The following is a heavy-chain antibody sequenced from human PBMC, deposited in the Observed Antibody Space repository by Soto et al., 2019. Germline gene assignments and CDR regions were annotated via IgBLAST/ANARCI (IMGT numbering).Heavy chain of an antibody. CDR3: AKSRGVDNYYYGMDV. Sequence: GGSLRLSCVVSGLSFGSYGMHWVRQAPGKGLEWVALIPYDGSKKYYMDSVKGRFTISRDNSLGTLFLQMISLRPEDTAVYYCAKSRGVDNYYYGMDVWGQGTTVTVSS. CDR2: IPYDGSKK. D-gene: IGHD3-10*01. V-gene: IGHV3-30*18. J-gene: IGHJ6*02. CDR1: GLSFGSYG.